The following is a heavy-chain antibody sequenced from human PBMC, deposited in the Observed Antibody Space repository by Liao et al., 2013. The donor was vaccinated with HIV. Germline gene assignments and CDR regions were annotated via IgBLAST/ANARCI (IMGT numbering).Heavy chain of an antibody. J-gene: IGHJ1*01. CDR1: GGSSVVTT. CDR2: INHSGST. Sequence: QVQLQQWGAGLLKPSETLSLTCAVYGGSSVVTTGAGSASPRGKGLEWIGEINHSGSTNYNPSLKSRVTISVDTSKNQFSLKLSSVTAADTAVYYCARPTEVPRFRPTWGQGNPWSPSPQ. V-gene: IGHV4-34*01. D-gene: IGHD3-10*01. CDR3: ARPTEVPRFRPT.